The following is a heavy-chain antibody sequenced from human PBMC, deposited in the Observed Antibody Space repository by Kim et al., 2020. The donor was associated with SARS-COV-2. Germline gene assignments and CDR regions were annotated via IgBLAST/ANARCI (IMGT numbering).Heavy chain of an antibody. J-gene: IGHJ4*02. CDR3: ARWSRPHFSYYDSSGFDY. D-gene: IGHD3-22*01. CDR2: INPNSGGT. Sequence: ASVKVSCKASGYTFTGYYMHWVRQAPGQGLEWMGRINPNSGGTNYAQKFQGRVTMTRDTSISTAYMELSRLRSDDTAVYYCARWSRPHFSYYDSSGFDYWGQGTLVTVSS. V-gene: IGHV1-2*06. CDR1: GYTFTGYY.